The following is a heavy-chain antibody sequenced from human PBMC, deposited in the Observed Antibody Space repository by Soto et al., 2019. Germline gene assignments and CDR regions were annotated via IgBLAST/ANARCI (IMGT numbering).Heavy chain of an antibody. D-gene: IGHD3-3*01. Sequence: GGSLRLSCAASGFTFSSYAMSWVRQAPGKGLEWVSAISGSGGSTYYADSAMGRFTISRDNSKNTLYLQMNSLRAEDTAVYYCAKDKSSYDFWSGYSSNWFDPWGQGTLVTVSS. J-gene: IGHJ5*02. CDR1: GFTFSSYA. V-gene: IGHV3-23*01. CDR2: ISGSGGST. CDR3: AKDKSSYDFWSGYSSNWFDP.